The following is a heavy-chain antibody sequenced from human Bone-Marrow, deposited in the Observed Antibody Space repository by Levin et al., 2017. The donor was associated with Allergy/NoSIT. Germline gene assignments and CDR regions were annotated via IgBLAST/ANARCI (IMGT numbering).Heavy chain of an antibody. V-gene: IGHV3-9*01. D-gene: IGHD3-22*01. J-gene: IGHJ3*02. CDR2: ISLNTNTI. Sequence: GGSLRLSCVTSGFTFGDYGMHWVRQAPGKGLEWVSGISLNTNTIAYADSVRGRFTISRDNAKSCLFLEMNSLRVEDTAFYYCARGILLVTDDAYDMWGQGTMVTVSS. CDR3: ARGILLVTDDAYDM. CDR1: GFTFGDYG.